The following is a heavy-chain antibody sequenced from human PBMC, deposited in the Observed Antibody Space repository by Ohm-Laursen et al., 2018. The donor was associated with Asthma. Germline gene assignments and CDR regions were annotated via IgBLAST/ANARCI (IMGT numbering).Heavy chain of an antibody. CDR2: IWYDGSNK. D-gene: IGHD3-3*01. CDR1: GFTFSSYG. V-gene: IGHV3-33*01. J-gene: IGHJ4*02. Sequence: SLRLSCSASGFTFSSYGMHWVRQAPGKGLEWVAVIWYDGSNKYYADSVKGRFTISRVNSKNTLYLQMNSLRAEDTAVYYCARANYDFWSGYSYYFDYWGQGTLVTVSS. CDR3: ARANYDFWSGYSYYFDY.